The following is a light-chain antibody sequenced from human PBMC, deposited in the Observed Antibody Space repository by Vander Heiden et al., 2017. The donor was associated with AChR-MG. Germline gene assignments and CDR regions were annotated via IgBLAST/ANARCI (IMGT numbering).Light chain of an antibody. CDR2: GVS. CDR1: SSDVGGYNL. V-gene: IGLV2-14*03. J-gene: IGLJ3*02. Sequence: QSALTQPAYVSGSPGQSITISCTGTSSDVGGYNLVSWYQQHPGKAPKLMIYGVSNRPSGVSNRFSGSKSGNTASLAISGLQAEDEADYYCTSYTTSSTLEFGGGTKLTVL. CDR3: TSYTTSSTLE.